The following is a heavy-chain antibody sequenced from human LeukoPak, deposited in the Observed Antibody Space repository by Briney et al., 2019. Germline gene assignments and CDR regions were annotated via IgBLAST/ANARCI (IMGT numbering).Heavy chain of an antibody. CDR2: IYYSGST. CDR1: GGSMSSSSYY. Sequence: PSETLSLTCTVSGGSMSSSSYYWGWIRQPPGKGLEWIGSIYYSGSTYYNPSLKSRVTISVDTSKNQFSLKLSSVTAADTAVYYCAGIAAAGTKYYYMDVWGKGTTVTVSS. D-gene: IGHD6-13*01. J-gene: IGHJ6*03. CDR3: AGIAAAGTKYYYMDV. V-gene: IGHV4-39*07.